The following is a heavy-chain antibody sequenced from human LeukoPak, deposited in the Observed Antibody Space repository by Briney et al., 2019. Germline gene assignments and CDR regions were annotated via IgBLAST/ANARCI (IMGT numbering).Heavy chain of an antibody. CDR3: ARFRAGYCSGASCYDSFDI. CDR2: IYPADSDT. Sequence: GESLKISCKGSEYSFTSYWIGWVRQMPGKGLEWMGIIYPADSDTRYSPSFKGQVTISADKSITTAFLQWGSLEASDTAMYYCARFRAGYCSGASCYDSFDIWGQGTMVTVSS. CDR1: EYSFTSYW. J-gene: IGHJ3*02. D-gene: IGHD2-15*01. V-gene: IGHV5-51*01.